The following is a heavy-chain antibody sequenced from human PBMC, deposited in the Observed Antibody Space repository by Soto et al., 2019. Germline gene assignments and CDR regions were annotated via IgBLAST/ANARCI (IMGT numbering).Heavy chain of an antibody. CDR2: INPSNEIT. CDR1: GYTFSAYY. Sequence: ASVKVSCKTSGYTFSAYYVHWARRAPGRGFQWRGLINPSNEITTFSEFFQVRTTMPRDTPPNRVKRKLNSLTSDNRAVYYCRRGGGGFSPIAYGGQGPQVPVSS. V-gene: IGHV1-2*02. D-gene: IGHD3-16*01. J-gene: IGHJ4*02. CDR3: RRGGGGFSPIAY.